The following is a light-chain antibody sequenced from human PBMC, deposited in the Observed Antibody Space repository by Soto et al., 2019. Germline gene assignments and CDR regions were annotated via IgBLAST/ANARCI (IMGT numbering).Light chain of an antibody. CDR2: LGS. V-gene: IGKV2-28*01. Sequence: DIVMTQSPLSLPVTPGEPAAISCRSSQSLLYSNGYNYLDWYLQKPGQSPQLLIYLGSNRASGVPAMFSGSGSGTDFTLNISRVEAEDVGVYYCMQALQTPRTFGQGTKLEIK. J-gene: IGKJ2*01. CDR1: QSLLYSNGYNY. CDR3: MQALQTPRT.